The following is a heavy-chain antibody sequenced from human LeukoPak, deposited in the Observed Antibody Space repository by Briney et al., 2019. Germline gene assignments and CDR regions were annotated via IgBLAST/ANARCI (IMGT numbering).Heavy chain of an antibody. CDR2: ISGSGGST. Sequence: GGSLRLSCAASGFTFSSYAMSWVRQAPGKGLEWVSAISGSGGSTYYADSVKGRFTISRDNSKNTLYLQMNSLRAEDTAVYHCAKDHYDILTGGFDYWGQGTLVTVSS. CDR1: GFTFSSYA. D-gene: IGHD3-9*01. J-gene: IGHJ4*02. V-gene: IGHV3-23*01. CDR3: AKDHYDILTGGFDY.